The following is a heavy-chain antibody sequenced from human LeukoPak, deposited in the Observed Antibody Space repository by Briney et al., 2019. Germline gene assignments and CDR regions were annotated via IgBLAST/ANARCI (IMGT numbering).Heavy chain of an antibody. CDR3: ARVLSSNIDY. J-gene: IGHJ4*02. D-gene: IGHD2/OR15-2a*01. Sequence: GASVKVSCKASGYTFTGYFIHWVRQAPGQGLEWMGWINPNTNGTNYAQKFQGRLTMTRDTSISTAYMELRRLRSDDTAVYYCARVLSSNIDYWGQGTRSPSPQ. CDR2: INPNTNGT. CDR1: GYTFTGYF. V-gene: IGHV1-2*02.